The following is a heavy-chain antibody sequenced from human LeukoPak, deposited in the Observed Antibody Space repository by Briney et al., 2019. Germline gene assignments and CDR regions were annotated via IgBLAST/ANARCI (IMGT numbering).Heavy chain of an antibody. CDR2: ISYDGSNK. CDR3: ARETYCSGGSCPRPIDY. D-gene: IGHD2-15*01. V-gene: IGHV3-30-3*01. J-gene: IGHJ4*02. CDR1: GFTFSSYA. Sequence: GGSLRLSCAASGFTFSSYAMHWVRQAPGKGLEWVAVISYDGSNKYYADSVKGRFTISRDNSKNTLYLQMNSLRAEDTAVYYCARETYCSGGSCPRPIDYWGQGTLVTVSS.